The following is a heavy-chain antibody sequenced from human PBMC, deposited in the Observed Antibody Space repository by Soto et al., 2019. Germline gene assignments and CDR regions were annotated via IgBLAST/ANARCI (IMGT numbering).Heavy chain of an antibody. CDR2: IKQDGSEK. Sequence: GGSLRLSCAASGFTFSSYWMSWVRQAPGKGLEWVANIKQDGSEKYYVDSVKGRFTISRDNAKNSLYLQMNSLRAEDTAVYYCARGGGYLDYDILTGYYIIPREDGNWFDPWGQGTLVTVSS. D-gene: IGHD3-9*01. V-gene: IGHV3-7*01. CDR1: GFTFSSYW. J-gene: IGHJ5*02. CDR3: ARGGGYLDYDILTGYYIIPREDGNWFDP.